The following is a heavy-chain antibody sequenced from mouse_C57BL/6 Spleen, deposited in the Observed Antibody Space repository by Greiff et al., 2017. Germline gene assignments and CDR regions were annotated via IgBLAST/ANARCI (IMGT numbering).Heavy chain of an antibody. V-gene: IGHV1-82*01. D-gene: IGHD1-1*01. CDR1: GYAFSSSW. CDR3: ARAVVDYYAMDY. J-gene: IGHJ4*01. Sequence: VKLVESGPELVKPGASVKISCKASGYAFSSSWMNWVKQRPGKGLEWIGRIYPGDGDTNYNGKFKGKATLTADKSSSTAYMQLSRLTSEDSAVYFCARAVVDYYAMDYWGQGTSVTVSS. CDR2: IYPGDGDT.